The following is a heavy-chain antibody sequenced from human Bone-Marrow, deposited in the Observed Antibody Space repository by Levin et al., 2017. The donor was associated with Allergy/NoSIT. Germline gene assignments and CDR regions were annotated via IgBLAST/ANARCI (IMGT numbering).Heavy chain of an antibody. CDR3: ARDGGVQVGGDY. Sequence: GGSLRLSCVASGFTVSSNYMRWVRQAPGKGLEWVSLIYSEGTTDYADSVKGRFTISRDKSKNTLYLQMNSLRVEDTAVYYYARDGGVQVGGDYVGQGTLVTVSS. J-gene: IGHJ4*02. CDR2: IYSEGTT. CDR1: GFTVSSNY. V-gene: IGHV3-66*01. D-gene: IGHD2-8*02.